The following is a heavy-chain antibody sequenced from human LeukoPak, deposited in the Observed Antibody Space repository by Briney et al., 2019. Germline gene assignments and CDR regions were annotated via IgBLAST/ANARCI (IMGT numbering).Heavy chain of an antibody. D-gene: IGHD3-10*01. J-gene: IGHJ5*02. Sequence: GGSLRLSCAASLFTFSIYVMHWVRPAPAKGLEWVAVISYDGSNKYYADSVKGRFTISRDNSRDTLYLQMNSLRAEDTAVYYCAKSEVSGITMVRGVYHWGQGTLVTVSS. CDR1: LFTFSIYV. CDR3: AKSEVSGITMVRGVYH. V-gene: IGHV3-30*18. CDR2: ISYDGSNK.